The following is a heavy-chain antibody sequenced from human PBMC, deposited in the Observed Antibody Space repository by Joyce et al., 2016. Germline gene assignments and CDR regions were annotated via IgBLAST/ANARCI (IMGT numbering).Heavy chain of an antibody. CDR2: VYRHDIT. Sequence: QVQLQESGPGLVKPSETLSLTCGVSGLSFDLHSFWGWVRQPPGKGLEGIGNVYRHDITNYSQSLKSRVTISMDTSKNQFSLNLNSLTAADTAVYFCARRPYNVHTPLGSDWYFDLWGRGTLVTVSS. J-gene: IGHJ2*01. V-gene: IGHV4-38-2*01. CDR3: ARRPYNVHTPLGSDWYFDL. D-gene: IGHD5-18*01. CDR1: GLSFDLHSF.